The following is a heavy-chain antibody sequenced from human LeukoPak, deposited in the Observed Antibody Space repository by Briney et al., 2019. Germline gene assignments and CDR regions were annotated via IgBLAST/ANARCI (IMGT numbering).Heavy chain of an antibody. Sequence: SETLSLTCTVSGDSISSYYWSWIRQPPGKGLEWIGYIHYSGSTNYNPSLKSRVTISVDTSKNQFSLKLSSVTAADTAVYYCARHPGPYDYVWGSYRRPYYFDYWGQGTLVTVSS. CDR1: GDSISSYY. V-gene: IGHV4-59*08. J-gene: IGHJ4*02. CDR2: IHYSGST. CDR3: ARHPGPYDYVWGSYRRPYYFDY. D-gene: IGHD3-16*02.